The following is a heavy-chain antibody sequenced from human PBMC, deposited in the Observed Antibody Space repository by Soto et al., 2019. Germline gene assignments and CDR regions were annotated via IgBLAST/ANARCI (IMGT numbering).Heavy chain of an antibody. V-gene: IGHV3-23*01. D-gene: IGHD4-17*01. CDR2: ISSSGGST. Sequence: GGSLRLSCAASGFTFSTYAMSWVRQAPGKGLEWVSTISSSGGSTHYADSVKGRFTISRDNAKNSLYLQMNSLRAEDTAVYYCASMAHDYGDYGFDYWGQGTLVTLS. CDR3: ASMAHDYGDYGFDY. J-gene: IGHJ4*02. CDR1: GFTFSTYA.